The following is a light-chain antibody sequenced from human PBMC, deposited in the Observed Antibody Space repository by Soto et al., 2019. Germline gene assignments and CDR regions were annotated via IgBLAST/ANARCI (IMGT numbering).Light chain of an antibody. CDR3: QQYSRSPGT. CDR1: QSVSSNY. CDR2: GAS. Sequence: EIVLKQSPGTLSLSPGERATVSCRASQSVSSNYLAWYQQKPGQAPRLLIYGASTRATGIPDRFSGSGSETDFSLTISRLEPDDFALYYCQQYSRSPGTFGQGTKVEI. V-gene: IGKV3-20*01. J-gene: IGKJ1*01.